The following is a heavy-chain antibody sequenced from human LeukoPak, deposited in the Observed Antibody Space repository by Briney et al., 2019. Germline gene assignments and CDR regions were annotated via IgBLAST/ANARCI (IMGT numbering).Heavy chain of an antibody. D-gene: IGHD3-10*01. V-gene: IGHV1-2*02. CDR1: GYTFTGYY. CDR2: INPNSGGT. Sequence: ASVKVSCKASGYTFTGYYMHWVRQAPGQGPEWMGWINPNSGGTNYAQKLQGRVTMTTDTSTSTAYMELRSLRSDDTAVYYCARGGIGEIENDYWGQGTLVTVSS. J-gene: IGHJ4*02. CDR3: ARGGIGEIENDY.